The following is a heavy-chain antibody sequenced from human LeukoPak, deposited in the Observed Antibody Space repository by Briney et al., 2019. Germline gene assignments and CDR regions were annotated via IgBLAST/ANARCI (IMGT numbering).Heavy chain of an antibody. V-gene: IGHV3-33*05. J-gene: IGHJ4*02. CDR1: GFTFSTYG. Sequence: GGSLRLSCAASGFTFSTYGMQWVHQAPGKGLEWVAVIVGDGSKAHYADSVRGRFTVSRDNSKNTLYLQMNSLRAEDTAVYYCARDSITGDNSLDYWGRGTLVTVSS. CDR3: ARDSITGDNSLDY. D-gene: IGHD7-27*01. CDR2: IVGDGSKA.